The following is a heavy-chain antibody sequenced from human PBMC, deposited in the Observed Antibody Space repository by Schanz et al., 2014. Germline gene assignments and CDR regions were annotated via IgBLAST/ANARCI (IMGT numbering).Heavy chain of an antibody. J-gene: IGHJ4*02. Sequence: QVQLQESGPGLVKPSQTLSLHCSVSFFSLLICGYTWSWIRQPPGKGLEWIGYIYYSGSTYYNPSLKSRVTISGDTSKSQFSRMLGSVTAADTAVYYCARAAGPVDYWGQGTLVTVSS. CDR3: ARAAGPVDY. CDR2: IYYSGST. CDR1: FFSLLICGYT. V-gene: IGHV4-30-4*07. D-gene: IGHD6-13*01.